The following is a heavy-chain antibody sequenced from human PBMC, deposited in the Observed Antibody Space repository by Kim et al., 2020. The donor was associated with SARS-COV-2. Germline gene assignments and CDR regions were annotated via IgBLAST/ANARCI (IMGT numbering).Heavy chain of an antibody. CDR2: TNQGESQR. CDR3: AADDYGPSSF. Sequence: GGSLRLSCAASGFSFSRYWMSWVRQAPGKGLEWVVNTNQGESQRYYVDSVKGRFTISRDNAKNSLFLQMNNLRVEDTAVYYCAADDYGPSSFGGQGTLVIVSS. D-gene: IGHD4-17*01. J-gene: IGHJ4*02. CDR1: GFSFSRYW. V-gene: IGHV3-7*03.